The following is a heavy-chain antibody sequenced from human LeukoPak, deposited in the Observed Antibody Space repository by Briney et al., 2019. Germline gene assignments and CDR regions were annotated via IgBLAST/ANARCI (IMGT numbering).Heavy chain of an antibody. CDR2: ISYDGSNK. V-gene: IGHV3-30*01. D-gene: IGHD3-16*01. Sequence: GGSLRLSCAASGFTFSSYAMHWVRQAPGKGLEGVAVISYDGSNKYYADSVKGRFTISRDNSKNTLYLQMNSLRAEDTAVYYCARDEDKATGEVFDYWGQGTLVTVSS. J-gene: IGHJ4*02. CDR1: GFTFSSYA. CDR3: ARDEDKATGEVFDY.